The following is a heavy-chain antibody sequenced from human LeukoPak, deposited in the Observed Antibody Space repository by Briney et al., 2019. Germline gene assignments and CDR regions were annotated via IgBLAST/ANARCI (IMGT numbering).Heavy chain of an antibody. D-gene: IGHD2-15*01. CDR2: ISYDESNK. J-gene: IGHJ4*02. CDR3: AKGLVAATSDY. V-gene: IGHV3-30*18. CDR1: GFTFSSYG. Sequence: GGSLRLSCAASGFTFSSYGMHWVRQAPGKGLEWVAVISYDESNKYYADSVKGRFTISRDNSKNTLYLQMNSLRAEDTAVYYCAKGLVAATSDYWDQGTLVTVSS.